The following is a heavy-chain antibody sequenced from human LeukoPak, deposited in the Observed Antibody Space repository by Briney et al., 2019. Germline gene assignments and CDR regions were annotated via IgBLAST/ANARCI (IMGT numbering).Heavy chain of an antibody. D-gene: IGHD6-13*01. CDR2: ISWNSGSI. CDR3: AKEIYSSPAYFDY. CDR1: GFAFDDYA. J-gene: IGHJ4*02. V-gene: IGHV3-9*01. Sequence: GGSLRLSCAASGFAFDDYAMHWVRQAPGKGLEWVSGISWNSGSIGYADSVKGRFTISRDNAKNSLYLQMNSLRAEDTAVYYCAKEIYSSPAYFDYWGQGTLVTVSS.